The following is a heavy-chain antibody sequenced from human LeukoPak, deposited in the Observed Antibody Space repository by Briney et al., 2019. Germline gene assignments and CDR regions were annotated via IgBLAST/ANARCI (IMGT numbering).Heavy chain of an antibody. CDR3: ARARYIGSSTPYYFDY. V-gene: IGHV4-59*12. CDR2: IYYSGST. Sequence: SETLSLTCTVSGGSISSYYWSWIRQPPGKGLEWIGYIYYSGSTNYNPSLKSRVTISVDTSKNQFSLKLSSVTAADTAVYYCARARYIGSSTPYYFDYWGQGTLVTVSS. D-gene: IGHD1-26*01. CDR1: GGSISSYY. J-gene: IGHJ4*02.